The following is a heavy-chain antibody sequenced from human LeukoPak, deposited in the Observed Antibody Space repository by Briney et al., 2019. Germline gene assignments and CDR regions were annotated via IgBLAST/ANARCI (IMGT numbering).Heavy chain of an antibody. CDR1: GFTFSSYS. J-gene: IGHJ4*02. V-gene: IGHV3-21*01. CDR3: ARDSEYYDTSGYYGWGFDY. CDR2: ISSSSGYI. Sequence: GGSLRLSCAASGFTFSSYSMNWFRQAPGKGLEWVSSISSSSGYIYYADSVKGRFTISRDNAKNSLYLQMNSLRAEDTAVYYCARDSEYYDTSGYYGWGFDYWGQGTLVTVSS. D-gene: IGHD3-22*01.